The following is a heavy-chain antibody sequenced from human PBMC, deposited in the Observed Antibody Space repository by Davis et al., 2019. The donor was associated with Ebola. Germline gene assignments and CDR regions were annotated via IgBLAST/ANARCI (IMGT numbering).Heavy chain of an antibody. CDR1: GFTFSDYY. J-gene: IGHJ4*02. CDR2: ISSSSSYT. CDR3: ANLGDYCSSTSCYGFDY. V-gene: IGHV3-11*06. Sequence: GESLKISCAASGFTFSDYYMSWIRQAPGKGLEWVSYISSSSSYTNYADSVKGRFTISRDNAKNSLYLQMNSLRAEDTAVYYCANLGDYCSSTSCYGFDYWGQGTLVTVSS. D-gene: IGHD2-2*01.